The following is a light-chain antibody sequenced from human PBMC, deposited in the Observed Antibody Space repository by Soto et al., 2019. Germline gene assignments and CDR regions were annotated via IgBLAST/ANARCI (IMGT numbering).Light chain of an antibody. J-gene: IGLJ2*01. V-gene: IGLV2-11*01. Sequence: QSALTQPRSVSGSPGQSVTISCTGTSSDVGGYNYVSWYQQHPGKAPKLMISDVSKRPSGVPDRFSGSKSGNTASLTISGLQAEDEADYYCCSYAGSSVFGGGTKLTVL. CDR1: SSDVGGYNY. CDR2: DVS. CDR3: CSYAGSSV.